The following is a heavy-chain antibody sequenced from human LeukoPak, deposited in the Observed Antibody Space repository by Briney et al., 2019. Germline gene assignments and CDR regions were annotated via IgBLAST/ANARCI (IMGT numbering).Heavy chain of an antibody. D-gene: IGHD6-6*01. CDR2: INHSGST. J-gene: IGHJ5*02. V-gene: IGHV4-34*01. Sequence: PSETLSLTCALYGGSFSGYYWSWIRQPPGKGLEWIGEINHSGSTNYNPSLKSRVTISVDTSKKQFSLKLNSVTAADTAVYYCASRLAARLGRFDPWGQGTLVTVSS. CDR1: GGSFSGYY. CDR3: ASRLAARLGRFDP.